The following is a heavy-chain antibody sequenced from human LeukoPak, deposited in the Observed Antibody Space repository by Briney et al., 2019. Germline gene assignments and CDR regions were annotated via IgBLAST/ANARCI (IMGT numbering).Heavy chain of an antibody. Sequence: SETLSLTCTVSGGSINSYFWSWIRQPAGKGLEWIGRIYTSGSTNYNPSLKSRVTMSVDTSKNQFSLKLSSVTAADTAVYYCASILRGITMVRGAQMESDFWGQGTLVTVSS. CDR3: ASILRGITMVRGAQMESDF. V-gene: IGHV4-4*07. D-gene: IGHD3-10*01. CDR2: IYTSGST. J-gene: IGHJ4*02. CDR1: GGSINSYF.